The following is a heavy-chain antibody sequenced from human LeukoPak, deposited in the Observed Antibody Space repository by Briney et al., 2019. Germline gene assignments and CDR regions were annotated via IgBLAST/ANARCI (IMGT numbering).Heavy chain of an antibody. CDR3: ARDWFTRLGGLSPDRAFDP. D-gene: IGHD3-16*02. V-gene: IGHV3-20*04. CDR1: GFTFDDSV. Sequence: GGSLRLSCAASGFTFDDSVMSWVRQAPGKGLEWVSGINWNGGSTGYADSVKGRFTISRDNAKNSLYLQMSSLRAEDTALYYCARDWFTRLGGLSPDRAFDPWGQGTLVTVSS. J-gene: IGHJ5*02. CDR2: INWNGGST.